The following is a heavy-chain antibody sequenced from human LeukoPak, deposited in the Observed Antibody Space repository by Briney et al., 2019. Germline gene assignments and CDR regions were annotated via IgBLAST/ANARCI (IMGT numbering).Heavy chain of an antibody. CDR3: ARGPGLRAGNWFDP. D-gene: IGHD6-13*01. V-gene: IGHV4-34*01. Sequence: SETLSLTCAVYGGSFSGYYWSWIRRPPGKGLEWIGEINHSGSTNYNPSLKSRVTISVDTSKNQFSLKLSSVTAADTAEYYCARGPGLRAGNWFDPWGQGTLVTVSS. J-gene: IGHJ5*02. CDR2: INHSGST. CDR1: GGSFSGYY.